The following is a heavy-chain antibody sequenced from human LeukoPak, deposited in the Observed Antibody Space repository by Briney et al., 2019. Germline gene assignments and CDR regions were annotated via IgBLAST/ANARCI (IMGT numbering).Heavy chain of an antibody. Sequence: SETLSLTCTVSGGSISSYYWSWIRQPPGQGLEWIGYIYYSGSTNYNPSLKSRVTISVDTSKNQFSLKLSSVTAADAAVYYCASFRGGSYYMDVWGKGTTVTVSS. D-gene: IGHD2-15*01. CDR1: GGSISSYY. V-gene: IGHV4-59*01. CDR2: IYYSGST. CDR3: ASFRGGSYYMDV. J-gene: IGHJ6*03.